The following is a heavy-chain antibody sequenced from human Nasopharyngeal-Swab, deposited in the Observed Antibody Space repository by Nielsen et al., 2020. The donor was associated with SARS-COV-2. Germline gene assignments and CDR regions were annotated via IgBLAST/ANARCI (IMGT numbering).Heavy chain of an antibody. Sequence: SVKVSCKASGGTFSSYAISWVRQAPGQGLEWMGRIIPILGIANYAQKFQGRVTITADKSTSTAYMELSSLRSEDTAVYYCARDCSSTSCYLYYYYYYMDVRGKGTTVTVSS. D-gene: IGHD2-2*01. V-gene: IGHV1-69*04. CDR3: ARDCSSTSCYLYYYYYYMDV. CDR1: GGTFSSYA. CDR2: IIPILGIA. J-gene: IGHJ6*03.